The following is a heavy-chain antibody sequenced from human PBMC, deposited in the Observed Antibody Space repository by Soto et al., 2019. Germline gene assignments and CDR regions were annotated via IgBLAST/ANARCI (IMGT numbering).Heavy chain of an antibody. D-gene: IGHD3-10*01. J-gene: IGHJ6*02. V-gene: IGHV3-30-3*01. Sequence: GGSLRLSCAASGFTFSSYAMHWVRQAPGKGLEWVAVISYDGSNKYYADSVKGRFTISRDNSKNTLYLQMNSLRAEDTAVYYCAGANVLLWFGELSFYYFYGMDDWGQGTTVTVSS. CDR3: AGANVLLWFGELSFYYFYGMDD. CDR1: GFTFSSYA. CDR2: ISYDGSNK.